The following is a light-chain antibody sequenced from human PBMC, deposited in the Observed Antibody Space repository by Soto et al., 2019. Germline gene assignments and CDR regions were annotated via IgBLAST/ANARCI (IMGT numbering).Light chain of an antibody. Sequence: DIVMTQSPDSLAVSLGERATINCKSSQSVLYSSNNKNYLAWYQQKPGQPPKLLIYWASTRESGVPDRFSGSGSGTGFTLTISSLQAEDVAVYYCQQYYSTWWTFGQGTKVEIK. J-gene: IGKJ1*01. CDR1: QSVLYSSNNKNY. CDR3: QQYYSTWWT. V-gene: IGKV4-1*01. CDR2: WAS.